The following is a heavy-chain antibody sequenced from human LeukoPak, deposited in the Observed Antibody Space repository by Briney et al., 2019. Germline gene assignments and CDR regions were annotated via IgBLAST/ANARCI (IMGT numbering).Heavy chain of an antibody. D-gene: IGHD3-10*01. CDR3: AKDYSKTSYYGSGTYYRPNWFDP. V-gene: IGHV3-30*02. J-gene: IGHJ5*02. CDR2: LRYDGSNK. Sequence: GGSLRLSCAASGFTFSSYGMHWVRQAPGKGLEWVAFLRYDGSNKYYADSVKGRFTISRDNSKNTLYLQMNSLRAEDTAVYYCAKDYSKTSYYGSGTYYRPNWFDPWGQGTLVTVSS. CDR1: GFTFSSYG.